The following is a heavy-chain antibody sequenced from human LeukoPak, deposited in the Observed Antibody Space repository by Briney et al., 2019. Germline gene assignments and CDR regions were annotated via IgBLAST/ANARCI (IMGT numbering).Heavy chain of an antibody. CDR2: INHNGNVN. CDR3: ARGGGLDV. J-gene: IGHJ6*02. D-gene: IGHD3-16*01. Sequence: QPGGSPRLSCAASGFTFSNYWMSWVRQAPGKGLEWVASINHNGNVNYYVDSVKGRFTISRDNAKNSLYLQMSNLRAEDTAVYFCARGGGLDVWGQGATVTVSS. V-gene: IGHV3-7*03. CDR1: GFTFSNYW.